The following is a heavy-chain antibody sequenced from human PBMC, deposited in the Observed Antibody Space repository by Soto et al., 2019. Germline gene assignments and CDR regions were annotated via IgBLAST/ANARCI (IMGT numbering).Heavy chain of an antibody. Sequence: PSETLSLTCTVSGGSISSYYWSWIRQPPGKGLEWIGYIYYSGSTNYNPSLKSRVTISVDTSKNQFSLKLSSVTAADTAVYYCARYEAGYCSGGSCYSDAFDIWGQGTMVTVSS. CDR1: GGSISSYY. CDR2: IYYSGST. V-gene: IGHV4-59*01. J-gene: IGHJ3*02. CDR3: ARYEAGYCSGGSCYSDAFDI. D-gene: IGHD2-15*01.